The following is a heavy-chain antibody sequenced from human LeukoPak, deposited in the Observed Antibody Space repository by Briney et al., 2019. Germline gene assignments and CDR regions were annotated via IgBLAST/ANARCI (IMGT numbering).Heavy chain of an antibody. D-gene: IGHD5-24*01. Sequence: GGSLRLSCAASGLTFSTYSMNWVRQAPGKGLEWVSYISSSSSTIYYADSVKGRFTISRDNAKNSLYLQMNSLRAEDTAVYYCARGGGHNSYWGQGTLVTVSS. CDR2: ISSSSSTI. J-gene: IGHJ4*02. V-gene: IGHV3-48*01. CDR1: GLTFSTYS. CDR3: ARGGGHNSY.